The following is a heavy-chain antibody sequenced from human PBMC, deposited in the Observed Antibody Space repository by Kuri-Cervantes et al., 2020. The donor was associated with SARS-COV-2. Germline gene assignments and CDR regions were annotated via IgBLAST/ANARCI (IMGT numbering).Heavy chain of an antibody. Sequence: GGSLRLSCAASGFTFSDYYMSWIRQAPGKGLEWVSSISSTSNYIYYADSMKGRFTISRDNAKNSMFLQMNSLRAEDTAVYYCAKVREWELLASPDYWGQGTLVTVSS. CDR3: AKVREWELLASPDY. CDR1: GFTFSDYY. V-gene: IGHV3-11*06. J-gene: IGHJ4*02. D-gene: IGHD1-26*01. CDR2: ISSTSNYI.